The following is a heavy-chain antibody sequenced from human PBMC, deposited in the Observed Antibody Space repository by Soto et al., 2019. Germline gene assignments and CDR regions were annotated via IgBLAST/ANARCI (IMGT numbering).Heavy chain of an antibody. Sequence: QVQLVESGGGVVQPGRSLRLSCAASGFTFSSYGMHWVRQAPGKGLGWVAVIWYDGSNKYYADSVKGRFTISRDNSKNTLYLQMNSMRAEDTAVDYCARGGHLICYYDSSGTRWGQGTLVTVSS. CDR2: IWYDGSNK. CDR1: GFTFSSYG. D-gene: IGHD3-22*01. J-gene: IGHJ4*02. V-gene: IGHV3-33*01. CDR3: ARGGHLICYYDSSGTR.